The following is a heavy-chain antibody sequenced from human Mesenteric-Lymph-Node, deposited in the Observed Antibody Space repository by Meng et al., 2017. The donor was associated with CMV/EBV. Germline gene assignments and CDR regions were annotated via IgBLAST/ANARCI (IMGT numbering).Heavy chain of an antibody. CDR2: INHSGST. Sequence: AQLQQWGAGLLKPSETLSVTCAVYGGSFSGYYWNWIRQSPEKGLEWIGEINHSGSTTYNPSFTSRIIISVDTSTNQISLNMSSVTAADTAVYYCARGSSYDILTGYFDYWGQGALVTVSS. J-gene: IGHJ4*02. CDR3: ARGSSYDILTGYFDY. CDR1: GGSFSGYY. D-gene: IGHD3-9*01. V-gene: IGHV4-34*02.